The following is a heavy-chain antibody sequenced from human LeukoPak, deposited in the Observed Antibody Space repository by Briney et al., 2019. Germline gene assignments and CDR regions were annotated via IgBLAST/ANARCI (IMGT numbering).Heavy chain of an antibody. CDR1: GGTFSSYA. J-gene: IGHJ4*02. CDR3: AIVVVAGSFDY. CDR2: IIPIFGTA. D-gene: IGHD2-15*01. V-gene: IGHV1-69*06. Sequence: ASVKASCKASGGTFSSYAISWVRQAPGQGLEWMGGIIPIFGTANYAQKFQGRVTITADKSTSTAYMELSSLRSEDTAVYYCAIVVVAGSFDYWGQGTLVTVSS.